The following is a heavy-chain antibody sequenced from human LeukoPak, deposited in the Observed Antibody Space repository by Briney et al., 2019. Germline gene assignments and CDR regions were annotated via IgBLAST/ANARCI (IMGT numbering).Heavy chain of an antibody. CDR3: ARGGIHSGYYHFDS. CDR1: GFTFSNYW. Sequence: PGGSLRLSCAASGFTFSNYWMTWVRQAPGKGLEWVAIIKQEGVETYYAESVKGRFTISRDNAKSSLFLEMNSPRDDDTAVYYCARGGIHSGYYHFDSWGRGTPVSVSS. V-gene: IGHV3-7*01. D-gene: IGHD3-22*01. CDR2: IKQEGVET. J-gene: IGHJ4*02.